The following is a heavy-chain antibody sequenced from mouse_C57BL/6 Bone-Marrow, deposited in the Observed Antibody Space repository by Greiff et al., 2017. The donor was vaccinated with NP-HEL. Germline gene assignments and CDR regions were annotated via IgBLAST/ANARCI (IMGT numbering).Heavy chain of an antibody. CDR1: GYSITSDY. V-gene: IGHV3-8*01. D-gene: IGHD1-1*01. CDR2: ISYSGST. J-gene: IGHJ2*01. Sequence: EVKLQESGPGLAKPSQTLSLTCSVTGYSITSDYWNWIRTFPGTKLEYMGYISYSGSTYYNPSLKSRISITRDTSKNQYYLQLNSVTTEDTATYYCARLITTVVDPYYFDYWGQGTTLTVSS. CDR3: ARLITTVVDPYYFDY.